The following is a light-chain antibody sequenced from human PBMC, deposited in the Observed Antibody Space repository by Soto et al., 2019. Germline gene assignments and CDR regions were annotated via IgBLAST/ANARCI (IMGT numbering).Light chain of an antibody. CDR2: EVS. J-gene: IGLJ2*01. V-gene: IGLV2-14*01. CDR1: SSDVSGYNY. Sequence: QSALTKPASVSGSPGQSIPIACTGPSSDVSGYNYVSGYQQHPGKAPKLMIYEVSYRPSGISNRFAGSKSGDTASLNIFGLQTEDEDDYYCSAYTSSGTVVFGGGTKVTVL. CDR3: SAYTSSGTVV.